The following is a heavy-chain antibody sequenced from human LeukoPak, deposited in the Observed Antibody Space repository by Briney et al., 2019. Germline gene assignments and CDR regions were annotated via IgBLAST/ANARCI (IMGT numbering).Heavy chain of an antibody. CDR2: IVPDGSGR. CDR3: ARSSNRQDDF. Sequence: GGSLRLSCTASGFTFGDYAMSWVRQAPGKGLEWVASIVPDGSGRYYVDSVKGRFAISRDNVKNSLYLQMNSLRAEDTALYYCARSSNRQDDFWGQGTLVTVSS. J-gene: IGHJ4*02. CDR1: GFTFGDYA. V-gene: IGHV3-7*01. D-gene: IGHD1-14*01.